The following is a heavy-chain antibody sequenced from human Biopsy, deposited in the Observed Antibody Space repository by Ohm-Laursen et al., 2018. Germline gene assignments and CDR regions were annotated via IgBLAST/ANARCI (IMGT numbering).Heavy chain of an antibody. CDR3: AKHGSGWTGDDALHI. V-gene: IGHV4-59*08. Sequence: DTLSLTCTVSGGSISGSSWSWIRQAPGRGLEWVGYISYSGSTSNNPSLKSRITISVDTSKNQISLKVTSVTAADTAVYYCAKHGSGWTGDDALHIWGQGTMVTVSS. D-gene: IGHD6-19*01. CDR2: ISYSGST. J-gene: IGHJ3*02. CDR1: GGSISGSS.